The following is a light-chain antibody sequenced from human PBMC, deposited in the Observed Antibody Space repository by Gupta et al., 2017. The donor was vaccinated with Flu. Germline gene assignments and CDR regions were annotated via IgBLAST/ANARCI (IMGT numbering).Light chain of an antibody. CDR2: GAS. V-gene: IGKV3-15*01. Sequence: PGERVTLSCRASESVSSNLGWYQRKPGQPPRLLIYGASNRAAGVPARFSGSGSGTDFTLTISSLQSEDSAVYDCQHYRHWPLFGQGTKVEIK. CDR1: ESVSSN. CDR3: QHYRHWPL. J-gene: IGKJ2*01.